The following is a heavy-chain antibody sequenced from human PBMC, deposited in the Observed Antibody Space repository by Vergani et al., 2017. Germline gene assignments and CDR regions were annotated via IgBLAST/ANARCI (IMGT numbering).Heavy chain of an antibody. CDR1: GFSLSNARMG. CDR2: IFSNDEK. Sequence: QVTLKESGPVLVKPTETLTLTCTVSGFSLSNARMGVSWIRQPPGKALEWLAHIFSNDEKSYSTSLKSRLTISKDTSKSQVVLTMTNMDPVDTATYYCERIRYGEYGAADFDNWGQGTMVTVSS. V-gene: IGHV2-26*01. D-gene: IGHD4-17*01. J-gene: IGHJ3*02. CDR3: ERIRYGEYGAADFDN.